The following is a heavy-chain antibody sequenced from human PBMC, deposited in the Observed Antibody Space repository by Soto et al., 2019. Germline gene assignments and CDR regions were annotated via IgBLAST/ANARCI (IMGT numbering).Heavy chain of an antibody. CDR3: ARSYSSGWEFDY. Sequence: PGGSLRLSCGASGFTFSNYYMICIRQAPGKWLEWVSYISSTGRTIYYADSVKGRFTVSRDNAQNSLSLKLNSLRVEDTAVYYCARSYSSGWEFDYWGQGTQVTVSS. J-gene: IGHJ4*02. CDR1: GFTFSNYY. CDR2: ISSTGRTI. V-gene: IGHV3-11*01. D-gene: IGHD6-19*01.